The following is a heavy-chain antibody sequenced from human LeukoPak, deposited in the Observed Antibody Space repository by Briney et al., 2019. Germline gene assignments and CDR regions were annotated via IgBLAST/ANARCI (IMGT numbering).Heavy chain of an antibody. J-gene: IGHJ4*02. V-gene: IGHV3-23*01. D-gene: IGHD6-13*01. CDR2: ISGSGGST. CDR3: AKCFRYSSSEIGY. Sequence: GSLRLSCAASGFTFSSYAMSWVRQAPGKGLEWVSAISGSGGSTYYADSVKGRYTISRDNSKNTLYLQMNSLRAEDTAVYYCAKCFRYSSSEIGYWGQGTLVTVSS. CDR1: GFTFSSYA.